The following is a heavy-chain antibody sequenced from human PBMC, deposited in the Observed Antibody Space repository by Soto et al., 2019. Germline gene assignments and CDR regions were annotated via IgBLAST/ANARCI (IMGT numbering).Heavy chain of an antibody. CDR3: ARDLRGYSRALDY. D-gene: IGHD5-18*01. J-gene: IGHJ4*02. CDR1: GGSVSSGSYF. CDR2: IYYTGST. Sequence: SETLSLTCTVSGGSVSSGSYFWSWIRQPPGKGLEWIGYIYYTGSTNYNPSLKSRVTMSVDTSKNQFSLTLSSVTAADTAVYYCARDLRGYSRALDYWGQGILVTVSS. V-gene: IGHV4-61*01.